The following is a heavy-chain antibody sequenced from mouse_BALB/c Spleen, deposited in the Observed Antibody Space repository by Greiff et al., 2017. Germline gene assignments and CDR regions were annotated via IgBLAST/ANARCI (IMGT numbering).Heavy chain of an antibody. CDR2: INSNGGST. V-gene: IGHV5-6-3*01. Sequence: EVQLVESGGGLVQPGGSLKLSCAASGFTFSSYGMSWVRQTPDKRLELVATINSNGGSTYYPDSVKGRFTISRDNAKNTLYLQMSSLKSEDTAMYYCARGKRSMRSHWYFDDWGAGTTVTVSA. J-gene: IGHJ1*01. CDR3: ARGKRSMRSHWYFDD. CDR1: GFTFSSYG. D-gene: IGHD2-3*01.